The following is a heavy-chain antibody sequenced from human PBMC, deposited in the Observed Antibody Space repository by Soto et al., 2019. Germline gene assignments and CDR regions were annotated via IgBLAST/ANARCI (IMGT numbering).Heavy chain of an antibody. CDR3: AGSAPLGPSGGTDFGHYYSYCMHG. CDR2: IYTSGSS. Sequence: PSETVSLTCPVSGGSISSYYWRCIRQPSGKGLEWVGSIYTSGSSSYSPSLKSRVTMSVDTAKNRFALTLSSVTAADTSVYDCAGSAPLGPSGGTDFGHYYSYCMHGGGQGTTV. D-gene: IGHD1-26*01. CDR1: GGSISSYY. V-gene: IGHV4-4*07. J-gene: IGHJ6*02.